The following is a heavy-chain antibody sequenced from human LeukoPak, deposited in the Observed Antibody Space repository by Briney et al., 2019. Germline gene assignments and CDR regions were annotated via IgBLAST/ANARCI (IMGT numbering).Heavy chain of an antibody. CDR3: ARATPSRYFDY. CDR2: INPSGGST. V-gene: IGHV1-46*01. D-gene: IGHD2-15*01. Sequence: ASVKVSCKASGYTFTSYYMHWVRQAPGQGLEWMGIINPSGGSTGYAQKFQGRVTMTRDTSTSTVYMELSSLRSEDTAVYYCARATPSRYFDYWGQGTLVTVSS. CDR1: GYTFTSYY. J-gene: IGHJ4*02.